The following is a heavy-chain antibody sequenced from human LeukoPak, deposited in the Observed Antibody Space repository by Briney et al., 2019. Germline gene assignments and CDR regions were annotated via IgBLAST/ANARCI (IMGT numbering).Heavy chain of an antibody. D-gene: IGHD1-1*01. CDR3: AKLTTGTAPIDY. Sequence: PAVSLRLSCAASGFTFSSYGMEWVRQAPGKGLEWVAVISYDGSNKYYEDSVKGRFTISRDNSENTLYLQMSSVRAEDSAVYCCAKLTTGTAPIDYWGQGTLVTVSS. CDR2: ISYDGSNK. CDR1: GFTFSSYG. V-gene: IGHV3-30*18. J-gene: IGHJ4*02.